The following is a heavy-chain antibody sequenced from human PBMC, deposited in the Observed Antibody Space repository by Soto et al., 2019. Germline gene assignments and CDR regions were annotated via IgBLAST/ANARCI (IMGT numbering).Heavy chain of an antibody. CDR3: TRSGLVETAMVSNY. CDR2: IRSKANSYAT. D-gene: IGHD5-18*01. V-gene: IGHV3-73*02. Sequence: EVQLVESGGGLVQPGGSLKLSCAASGLTFSGSAMHWVRKASGKGLEWVGRIRSKANSYATAYAALVKGRFTISSDDSKNTAYRQMNSRKAEDTAVNYCTRSGLVETAMVSNYCGQGTLVTGSS. CDR1: GLTFSGSA. J-gene: IGHJ4*02.